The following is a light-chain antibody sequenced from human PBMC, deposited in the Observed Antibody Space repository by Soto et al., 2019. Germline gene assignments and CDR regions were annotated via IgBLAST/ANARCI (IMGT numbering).Light chain of an antibody. J-gene: IGLJ3*02. V-gene: IGLV2-14*01. CDR1: SSDIGVYNY. Sequence: HSVLTQPASVSGSPGQSITISCTGTSSDIGVYNYVSWYQQHPGKAPKLVICEVSNRPSGVSSRFSGSKSGNTASLTISGLRAEDEADYYCTSFTTTNIWVFGGGTKLTVL. CDR2: EVS. CDR3: TSFTTTNIWV.